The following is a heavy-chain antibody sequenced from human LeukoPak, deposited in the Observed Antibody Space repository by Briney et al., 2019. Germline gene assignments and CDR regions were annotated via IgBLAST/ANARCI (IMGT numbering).Heavy chain of an antibody. J-gene: IGHJ1*01. CDR2: INPNSGDT. V-gene: IGHV1-2*02. D-gene: IGHD6-19*01. CDR3: ARAGGIGVAPEYFHH. Sequence: ASVKVSCKASGYTFTDYYMHWVRQAPGQGLEWMGWINPNSGDTNYAQTFQGRVTMTRDTSISTAYMELSRLRFDDTAVYYCARAGGIGVAPEYFHHWVEGTLVTVSS. CDR1: GYTFTDYY.